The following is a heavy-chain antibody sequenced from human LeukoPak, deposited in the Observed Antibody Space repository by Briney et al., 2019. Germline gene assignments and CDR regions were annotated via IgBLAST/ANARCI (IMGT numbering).Heavy chain of an antibody. J-gene: IGHJ4*02. Sequence: PGGSLRLSCAASGFTFSSYSMNWVRQAPGKGLEWVSYISSSSNIINYADSVKGRFTISRDNAKNSLYLQMNSLRAEDTAVYYCASFLVVTGFGYWGQGTLVTVSS. D-gene: IGHD2-21*02. V-gene: IGHV3-48*01. CDR2: ISSSSNII. CDR1: GFTFSSYS. CDR3: ASFLVVTGFGY.